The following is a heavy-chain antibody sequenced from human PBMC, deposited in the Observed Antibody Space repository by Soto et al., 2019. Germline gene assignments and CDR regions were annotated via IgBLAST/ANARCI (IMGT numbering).Heavy chain of an antibody. J-gene: IGHJ5*02. CDR2: IYYSGSA. V-gene: IGHV4-31*03. Sequence: LSLTCSVSGASISRGAYYWTWIRQHPGKGLEWIGNIYYSGSAYYNPSLKGRITISVDTSKNQFSLKLSFVTAADSAVYYCARGVLANWGPENWFDPWGQGTLVTVSS. D-gene: IGHD7-27*01. CDR3: ARGVLANWGPENWFDP. CDR1: GASISRGAYY.